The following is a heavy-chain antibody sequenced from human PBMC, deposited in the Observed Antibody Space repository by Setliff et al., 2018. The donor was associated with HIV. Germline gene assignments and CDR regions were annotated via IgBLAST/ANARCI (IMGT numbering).Heavy chain of an antibody. J-gene: IGHJ5*02. CDR1: GYAFTNFD. CDR2: MTPSSGDT. V-gene: IGHV1-8*02. CDR3: ARVLEYNWLDP. Sequence: ASVKVSCKASGYAFTNFDIYWVRQATGQGLEWMGWMTPSSGDTGYAQRFQVRVTMTRDTSIRTAYMELCSLRSDETAVYYCARVLEYNWLDPWCQGTLVTVSS.